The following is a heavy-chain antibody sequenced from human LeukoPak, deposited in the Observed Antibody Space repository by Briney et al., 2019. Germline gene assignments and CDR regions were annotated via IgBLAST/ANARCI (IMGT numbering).Heavy chain of an antibody. Sequence: PSETLSLTCTVSGGSISSSSYYWGWIRQPPGKGLERIGSSFYSGSTYYNPSLKSRVTISVDTFKNQFSLKLSSVTAADTAVYYCARTGMTTVTNFDYWGQGTLVTVSS. D-gene: IGHD4-17*01. CDR2: SFYSGST. CDR3: ARTGMTTVTNFDY. V-gene: IGHV4-39*01. CDR1: GGSISSSSYY. J-gene: IGHJ4*02.